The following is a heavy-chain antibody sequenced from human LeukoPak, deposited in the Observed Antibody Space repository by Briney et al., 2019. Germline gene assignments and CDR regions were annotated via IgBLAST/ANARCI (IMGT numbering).Heavy chain of an antibody. CDR3: ARDYILLWLGELLPDYYYYYMDV. CDR1: GGSISSYY. D-gene: IGHD3-10*01. CDR2: IYTSGST. Sequence: PSETLSLTCTVSGGSISSYYWSWIRQPAGKGLEWIGRIYTSGSTNYNPSLKSRVTMSVDTSKNQFSLKLSSVTAADTAVYYCARDYILLWLGELLPDYYYYYMDVWGKGTTVTVS. J-gene: IGHJ6*03. V-gene: IGHV4-4*07.